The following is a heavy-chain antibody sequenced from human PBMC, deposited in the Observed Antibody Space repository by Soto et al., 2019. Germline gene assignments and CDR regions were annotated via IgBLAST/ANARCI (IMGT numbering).Heavy chain of an antibody. CDR2: IWYDGSNK. CDR3: AREGGYCSGGSCYYGY. CDR1: GFTFSSYG. J-gene: IGHJ4*02. V-gene: IGHV3-33*01. Sequence: GGSLRLSCAASGFTFSSYGMHWVRQAPGKGLEWVAVIWYDGSNKYYADSVKGRFTISRDNSKNTLYLQMNSLRAEDTAVYYCAREGGYCSGGSCYYGYWGQGTLVTVSS. D-gene: IGHD2-15*01.